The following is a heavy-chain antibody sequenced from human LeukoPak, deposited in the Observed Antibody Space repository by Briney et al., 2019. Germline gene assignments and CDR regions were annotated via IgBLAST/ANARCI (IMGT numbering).Heavy chain of an antibody. CDR1: GGSISSYY. V-gene: IGHV4-59*01. CDR2: IYYSGST. CDR3: ANLPDYYDSNGYYFDY. J-gene: IGHJ4*02. D-gene: IGHD3-22*01. Sequence: SETLSLTCTVYGGSISSYYWSWIRQPPGKGLEWIGYIYYSGSTNYNPSLKSRVTISVDTSKNQFSLKQSSVTAADTAEYYCANLPDYYDSNGYYFDYWGPGTLVTVSS.